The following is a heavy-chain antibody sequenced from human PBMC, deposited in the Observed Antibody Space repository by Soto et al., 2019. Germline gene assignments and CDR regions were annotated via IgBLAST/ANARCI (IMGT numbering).Heavy chain of an antibody. CDR2: ISGSGGST. CDR1: GFTFSSYA. J-gene: IGHJ4*02. V-gene: IGHV3-23*01. CDR3: AKVPLYYYDSSGDIDY. D-gene: IGHD3-22*01. Sequence: GGSLRLSCAASGFTFSSYAMSWVRQAPGKGLEWVSAISGSGGSTYYADSVKGRFTISRDNSKNTLYLQMNSLRAEDTAVYYCAKVPLYYYDSSGDIDYWGQGTLVTVSS.